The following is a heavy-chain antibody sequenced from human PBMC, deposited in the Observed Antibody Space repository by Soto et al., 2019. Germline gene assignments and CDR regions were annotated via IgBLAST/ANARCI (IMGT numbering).Heavy chain of an antibody. D-gene: IGHD6-13*01. CDR3: ARGAAGTDPDAFDI. CDR2: IWYDGSNK. CDR1: GFTFSSYG. Sequence: GGSLRLSCAASGFTFSSYGMHWVRQAPGKGLEWVAVIWYDGSNKYYADSVKGRFTISRDNSKNTLYLQMNSLRAEDTAVYYCARGAAGTDPDAFDIWGQGTMVTVSS. J-gene: IGHJ3*02. V-gene: IGHV3-33*01.